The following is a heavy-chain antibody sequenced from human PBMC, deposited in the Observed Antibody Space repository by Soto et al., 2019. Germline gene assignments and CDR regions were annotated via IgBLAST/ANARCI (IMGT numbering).Heavy chain of an antibody. Sequence: GGSLRLSCAASGFTFSSYGMHWVHQAPGKGLEWVAVISYDGSNKYYADSVKGRFTISRDNSKNTLYLQMNSLRAEDTAVYYCAKESYDFWSGYYPYYYGMDVWGQGTTVTVSS. CDR2: ISYDGSNK. V-gene: IGHV3-30*18. CDR1: GFTFSSYG. D-gene: IGHD3-3*01. CDR3: AKESYDFWSGYYPYYYGMDV. J-gene: IGHJ6*02.